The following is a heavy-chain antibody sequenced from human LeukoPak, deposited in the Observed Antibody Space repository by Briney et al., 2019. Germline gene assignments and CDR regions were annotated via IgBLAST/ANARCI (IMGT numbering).Heavy chain of an antibody. D-gene: IGHD2-15*01. Sequence: ASVKVSCKASGGTFSSYAISWVRQAPGQGLEWLGWINTNTGNPTYAQGFTGRFVFSLDTSVSTAYLQISSLKVEDTAVYYCARDPGYCSGGSCYNWFDPWGQGTLVTVSS. CDR2: INTNTGNP. V-gene: IGHV7-4-1*02. CDR3: ARDPGYCSGGSCYNWFDP. J-gene: IGHJ5*02. CDR1: GGTFSSYA.